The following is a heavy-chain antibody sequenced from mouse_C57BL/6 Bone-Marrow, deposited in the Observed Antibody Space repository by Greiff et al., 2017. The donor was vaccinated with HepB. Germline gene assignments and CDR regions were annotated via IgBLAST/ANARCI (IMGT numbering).Heavy chain of an antibody. CDR2: ISDGGSYT. Sequence: EVQLVESGGGLVKPGGSLKLSCAASGFTFSSYAMSWVRQTPEKRLEWVATISDGGSYTYYPDNVKGRFTISRDNAKNNLYLQMSHLKSEDTAMYYCARDPYDGYLYYFDYWGQGTTLTVSS. CDR3: ARDPYDGYLYYFDY. J-gene: IGHJ2*01. CDR1: GFTFSSYA. V-gene: IGHV5-4*01. D-gene: IGHD2-3*01.